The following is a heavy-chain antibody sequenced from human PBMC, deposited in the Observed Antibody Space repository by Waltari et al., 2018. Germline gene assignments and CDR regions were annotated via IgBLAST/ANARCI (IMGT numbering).Heavy chain of an antibody. Sequence: EVQLVESGGGLVQPGRSLRLSCAASGFTFDDYAMPWVRQAPGKGLEWVSGISWNSGSIGYADSVKGRFTISRDNAKNSLYLQMNSLRAEDTALYYCAKDKGMVRGVLDYWGQGTLVTVSS. D-gene: IGHD3-10*01. CDR3: AKDKGMVRGVLDY. V-gene: IGHV3-9*01. CDR2: ISWNSGSI. CDR1: GFTFDDYA. J-gene: IGHJ4*02.